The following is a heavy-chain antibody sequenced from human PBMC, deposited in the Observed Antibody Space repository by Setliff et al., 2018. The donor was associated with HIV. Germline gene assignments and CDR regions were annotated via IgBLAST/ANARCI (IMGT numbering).Heavy chain of an antibody. Sequence: GGSLRLSCAASGFTFSSYSMNWVRQAPGKGLEWVSYISSSSTIYYADSVKGRFTISRDNAKNSLYLQMNSLRAEDTVVYYCARVERVAYYYDSSGYYQWWGQGTLVTVSS. V-gene: IGHV3-48*01. CDR1: GFTFSSYS. J-gene: IGHJ4*02. D-gene: IGHD3-22*01. CDR2: ISSSSTI. CDR3: ARVERVAYYYDSSGYYQW.